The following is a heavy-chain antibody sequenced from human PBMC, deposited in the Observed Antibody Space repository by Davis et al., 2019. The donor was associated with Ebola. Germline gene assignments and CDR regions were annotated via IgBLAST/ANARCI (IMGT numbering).Heavy chain of an antibody. V-gene: IGHV3-74*01. D-gene: IGHD4-17*01. CDR3: ARVGYGDSWRWFDP. Sequence: PSETLSLTCAASGFTFSSYWIHWVRQAPGKGLVWVSRIKSDGSRTNYADSVKGRFTISRDNAKNTVYLQMNSLRGEDTAIYYCARVGYGDSWRWFDPWGQGTLVTVSS. CDR1: GFTFSSYW. CDR2: IKSDGSRT. J-gene: IGHJ5*02.